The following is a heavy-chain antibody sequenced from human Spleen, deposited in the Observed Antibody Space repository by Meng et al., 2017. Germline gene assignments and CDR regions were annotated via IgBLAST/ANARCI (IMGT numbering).Heavy chain of an antibody. V-gene: IGHV1-69*10. J-gene: IGHJ5*02. Sequence: SVKVSCKASGGTFNSYIINWVRQAPGQGLEWLGGIIPILGVPKYAQKFQGRVTITADKSTNTVYMDLSSLRFEDTAVYYCARAYDRSTFDPWGQGTLVTVSS. CDR3: ARAYDRSTFDP. CDR1: GGTFNSYI. CDR2: IIPILGVP. D-gene: IGHD3-3*01.